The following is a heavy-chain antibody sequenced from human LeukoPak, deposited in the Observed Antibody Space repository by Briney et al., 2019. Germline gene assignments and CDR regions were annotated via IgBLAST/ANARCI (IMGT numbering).Heavy chain of an antibody. V-gene: IGHV5-51*01. CDR3: ARFTIFGAYYMDV. CDR2: IYPGDSDT. J-gene: IGHJ6*03. Sequence: GESLKISCKGSGYSFTSYWIGWVRQMPGKGLEWMGNIYPGDSDTRYSPSFQGQVTISADKSISTAYLQWSSLKASDTAMYYCARFTIFGAYYMDVWGKGTTVTVSS. CDR1: GYSFTSYW. D-gene: IGHD3-3*01.